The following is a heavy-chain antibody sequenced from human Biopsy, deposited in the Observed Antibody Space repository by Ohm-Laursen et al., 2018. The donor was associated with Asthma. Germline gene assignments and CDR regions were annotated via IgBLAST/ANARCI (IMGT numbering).Heavy chain of an antibody. CDR3: AKDTEGRYDFWSGLSYNYYGMDV. Sequence: SLRLSCTASGFTFGDYCMSWVRQAPGKGLEWVANIKKDGSEKYYADSVKGRFTISRDNSKNTLYLQMNSLRAEDTAVYYCAKDTEGRYDFWSGLSYNYYGMDVWGQGTTVTVSS. J-gene: IGHJ6*02. CDR2: IKKDGSEK. D-gene: IGHD3-3*01. CDR1: GFTFGDYC. V-gene: IGHV3-7*01.